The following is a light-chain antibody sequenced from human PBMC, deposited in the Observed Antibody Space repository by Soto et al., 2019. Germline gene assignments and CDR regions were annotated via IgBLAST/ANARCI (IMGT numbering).Light chain of an antibody. V-gene: IGKV3-20*01. CDR3: QQYGSSPFT. J-gene: IGKJ1*01. CDR1: QYITKNY. Sequence: EIVLTQSPGTLSLSPRERATLSCRASQYITKNYLAWYQQKPGQAPRVLIHGVSIRATGIPDRFSGGGSGTDFTLTISGLEPDDSAVYYCQQYGSSPFTVGQGTKVDIK. CDR2: GVS.